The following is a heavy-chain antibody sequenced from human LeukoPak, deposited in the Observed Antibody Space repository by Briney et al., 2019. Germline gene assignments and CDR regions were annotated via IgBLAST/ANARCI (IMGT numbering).Heavy chain of an antibody. J-gene: IGHJ6*03. D-gene: IGHD5-18*01. V-gene: IGHV4-59*01. CDR1: GGSISGYY. CDR2: IYYSGST. Sequence: SETLSLTCTVSGGSISGYYWSWIRQPPGKGLEWIGYIYYSGSTSYNSSLKSRVTISVDTSKTQFSLKLSSVTAADTAVYYCARTEESGYSYVYFGYYYYMDVWGKGTTVTVSS. CDR3: ARTEESGYSYVYFGYYYYMDV.